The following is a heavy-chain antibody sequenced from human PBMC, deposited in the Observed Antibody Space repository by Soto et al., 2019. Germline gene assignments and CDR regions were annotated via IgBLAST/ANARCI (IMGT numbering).Heavy chain of an antibody. V-gene: IGHV3-7*03. CDR3: AKATATGGGAFDI. CDR1: GFTFSTYW. J-gene: IGHJ3*02. D-gene: IGHD2-8*02. CDR2: IKQDGSEK. Sequence: GGSLRLSCAASGFTFSTYWMSWVCQAPGKGLERVANIKQDGSEKYYVDSVKGRFTISRDSSQNTVYLQMNSLTVGDTALYYCAKATATGGGAFDICGQGTMVTVSS.